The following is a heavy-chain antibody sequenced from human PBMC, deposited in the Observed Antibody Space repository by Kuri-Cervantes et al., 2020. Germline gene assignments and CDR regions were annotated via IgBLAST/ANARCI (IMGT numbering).Heavy chain of an antibody. CDR3: AKDLSLWDLGYFDY. CDR2: IKCDGSEK. J-gene: IGHJ4*02. D-gene: IGHD1-26*01. CDR1: GFTFSSSW. Sequence: GGSLRLSCAASGFTFSSSWMHWVCQAPEKGLEWVADIKCDGSEKYYVDSVKGRFTISRDNSKNTLYLQMNSLRAEDTAVYYCAKDLSLWDLGYFDYWGQGTLVTVSS. V-gene: IGHV3-52*01.